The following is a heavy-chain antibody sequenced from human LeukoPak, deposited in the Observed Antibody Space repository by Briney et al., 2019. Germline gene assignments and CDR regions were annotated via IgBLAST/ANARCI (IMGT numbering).Heavy chain of an antibody. CDR1: GFTFRSHS. Sequence: GGSLRLSCAASGFTFRSHSMSWVRQAPGKGLEWVATIKKDGSDKYYVDSVRGRFTISRDNARNSLFLQMNSLRVEDTAIYYCAKVVDGYWGQGTLVTVSS. CDR2: IKKDGSDK. D-gene: IGHD6-19*01. J-gene: IGHJ4*02. V-gene: IGHV3-7*01. CDR3: AKVVDGY.